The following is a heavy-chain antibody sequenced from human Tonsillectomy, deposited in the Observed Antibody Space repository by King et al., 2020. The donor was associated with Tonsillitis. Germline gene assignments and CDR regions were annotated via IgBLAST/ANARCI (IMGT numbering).Heavy chain of an antibody. V-gene: IGHV1-2*02. J-gene: IGHJ4*02. D-gene: IGHD4-23*01. CDR3: ASGGAFTTPNSH. Sequence: VQLVESGAEVKKPGASVKVSCKASGYGFSDYYIHWVRQAPGQGLEWMGWISPGNGGASYAQRVQGRVTMTRDTSISTAYMQRSRLTSDDTAVYYCASGGAFTTPNSHWGQGTLVTVSS. CDR1: GYGFSDYY. CDR2: ISPGNGGA.